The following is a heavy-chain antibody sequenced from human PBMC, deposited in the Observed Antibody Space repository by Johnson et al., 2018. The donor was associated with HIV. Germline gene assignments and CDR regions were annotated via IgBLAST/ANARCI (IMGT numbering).Heavy chain of an antibody. Sequence: VQLVESGGGVVRPGGSLRLSCAASGFTFNYYDMSWVRQVPEKGLEWVSGINWNGATTGYADSVKGRFAISRDNAKNSLYLQMNSLRAEDTALYYCVRVGKYCGGDCYSGVDGFDIWGQGTIVSVS. CDR2: INWNGATT. CDR3: VRVGKYCGGDCYSGVDGFDI. CDR1: GFTFNYYD. J-gene: IGHJ3*02. D-gene: IGHD2-21*02. V-gene: IGHV3-20*04.